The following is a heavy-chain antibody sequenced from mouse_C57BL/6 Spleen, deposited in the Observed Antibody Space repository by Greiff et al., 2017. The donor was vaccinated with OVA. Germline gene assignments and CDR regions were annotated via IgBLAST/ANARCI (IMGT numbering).Heavy chain of an antibody. V-gene: IGHV1-82*01. Sequence: QVQLQQSGPELVKPGASVKISCKASGYAFSSSWMNWVKQRPGKGLEWIGRIYPGDGDTNYNGKFKGKATLTADKASSTAYMQLSSLTSVDSAVYVCARERGALDYWGQGTTLTVSS. CDR3: ARERGALDY. J-gene: IGHJ2*01. CDR1: GYAFSSSW. CDR2: IYPGDGDT.